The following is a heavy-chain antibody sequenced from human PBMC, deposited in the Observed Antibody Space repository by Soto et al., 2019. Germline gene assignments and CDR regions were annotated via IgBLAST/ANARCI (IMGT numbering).Heavy chain of an antibody. Sequence: PRPPVKVSCTASGYNFTSHYMHWVRQAPGQGLESMGIIYPRGGTTIYAQKFQGRVTMTRDTSTHTFYMELSSLRSEDTAMYYCARVGYSSTGTTFHYHGLDVWGQGTTVTVSS. D-gene: IGHD3-22*01. CDR3: ARVGYSSTGTTFHYHGLDV. J-gene: IGHJ6*02. CDR2: IYPRGGTT. V-gene: IGHV1-46*01. CDR1: GYNFTSHY.